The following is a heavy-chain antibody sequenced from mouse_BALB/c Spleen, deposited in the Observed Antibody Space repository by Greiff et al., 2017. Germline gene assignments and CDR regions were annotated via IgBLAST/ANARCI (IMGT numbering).Heavy chain of an antibody. Sequence: QVQLQQSGAELVRPGASVKLSCKASGYTFTSYWINWVKQRPGQGLEWIGNIYPSDSYTNYNQKFKDKATLTVDKSSSTAYMQLSSPTSEDSAVYYCTREGYDVFAYWGQGTLVTVSA. D-gene: IGHD2-14*01. V-gene: IGHV1-69*02. CDR3: TREGYDVFAY. CDR1: GYTFTSYW. CDR2: IYPSDSYT. J-gene: IGHJ3*01.